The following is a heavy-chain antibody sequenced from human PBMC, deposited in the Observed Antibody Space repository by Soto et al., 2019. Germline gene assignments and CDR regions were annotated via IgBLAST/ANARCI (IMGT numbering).Heavy chain of an antibody. CDR1: GYTFTSYD. V-gene: IGHV1-8*01. CDR3: ARAQGYHDSSGHNDY. CDR2: MNPNSGNQ. Sequence: VASVKVSCKTSGYTFTSYDINWVRQASGQGLEWMGWMNPNSGNQGSAQKFQGRVTMTRSTSINTAYMELSSLRSEDTAVYYCARAQGYHDSSGHNDYWGLGTLVTASS. D-gene: IGHD3-22*01. J-gene: IGHJ4*02.